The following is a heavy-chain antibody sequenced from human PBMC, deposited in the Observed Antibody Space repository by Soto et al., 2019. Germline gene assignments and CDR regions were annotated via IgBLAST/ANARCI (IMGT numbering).Heavy chain of an antibody. CDR2: IYHSGST. CDR3: ARVGYCSSTSCYDGYYYGMDV. D-gene: IGHD2-2*01. J-gene: IGHJ6*02. V-gene: IGHV4-4*02. Sequence: SETLSLTCAVSGGSSSRSNWWSWVRQPPGKGLEWIGEIYHSGSTNYNPSLKSRVTISVDKSKNQFSLKLSSVTAADTAVYYCARVGYCSSTSCYDGYYYGMDVWGQGTTVTVSS. CDR1: GGSSSRSNW.